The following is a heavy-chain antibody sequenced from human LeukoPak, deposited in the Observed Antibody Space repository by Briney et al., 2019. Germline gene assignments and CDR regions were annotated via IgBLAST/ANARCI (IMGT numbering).Heavy chain of an antibody. CDR3: ARWGFGELLYGNDY. J-gene: IGHJ4*02. V-gene: IGHV3-30*04. CDR1: GFTFSSYA. D-gene: IGHD3-10*01. CDR2: ISYDGSNK. Sequence: ARSLRLSCAASGFTFSSYAMHWVRQAPGKGLEWVAVISYDGSNKYYADSVKGRFTISRDNSKNTLYLQMNSLRAEDTAVYYCARWGFGELLYGNDYWGQGTLVTVSS.